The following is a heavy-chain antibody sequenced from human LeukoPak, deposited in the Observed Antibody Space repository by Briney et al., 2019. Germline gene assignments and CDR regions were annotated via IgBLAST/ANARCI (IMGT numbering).Heavy chain of an antibody. Sequence: PGGSLRLSCAASGFTFSSYAMSWVRQAPGKGLEWVSAISGSGGSTYYADSVKGRFTISRDNSKNTLYLQMNSLRAEDTAVYYCAKEGPNYDFWSGYYYPFDYWGQGTLVTVSS. V-gene: IGHV3-23*01. CDR1: GFTFSSYA. CDR2: ISGSGGST. CDR3: AKEGPNYDFWSGYYYPFDY. J-gene: IGHJ4*02. D-gene: IGHD3-3*01.